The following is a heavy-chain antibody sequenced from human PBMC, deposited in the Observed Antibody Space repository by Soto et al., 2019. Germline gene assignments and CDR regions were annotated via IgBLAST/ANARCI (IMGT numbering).Heavy chain of an antibody. Sequence: PGGSLRLSCAASGFTFSSYAMHWVRQAPGKGLEWVAVISYDGSNKYYADSVKGRFTISRDNSKNTLYLQMNSLRAEDTAVYYCARGNFGVVIHYYYYYGMDVWGQGTTVTVPS. CDR1: GFTFSSYA. V-gene: IGHV3-30-3*01. D-gene: IGHD3-3*02. CDR3: ARGNFGVVIHYYYYYGMDV. J-gene: IGHJ6*02. CDR2: ISYDGSNK.